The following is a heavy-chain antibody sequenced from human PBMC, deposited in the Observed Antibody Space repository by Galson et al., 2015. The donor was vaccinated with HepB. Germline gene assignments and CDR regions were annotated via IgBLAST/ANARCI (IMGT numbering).Heavy chain of an antibody. CDR1: GYSFTSYW. D-gene: IGHD6-6*01. J-gene: IGHJ4*02. Sequence: QSGAEVKKPGESLKISCKGSGYSFTSYWIGWVRQMPGKGLEWMGIIYPGDSDTRYSPSFQGQVTISADKSISTAYLQWSSLKASDTAMYYCASLSIAARPSTDLYFDYWGQGTLVTVSS. V-gene: IGHV5-51*01. CDR3: ASLSIAARPSTDLYFDY. CDR2: IYPGDSDT.